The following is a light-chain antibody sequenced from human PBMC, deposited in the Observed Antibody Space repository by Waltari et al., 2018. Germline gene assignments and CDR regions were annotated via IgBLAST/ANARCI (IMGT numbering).Light chain of an antibody. CDR3: AAWDDSLTAYV. CDR2: GDD. Sequence: QSVLTQTPSAAGTPGQRVTMFCSGSTSHIGPNTVNWYQQLPGTAPKLLIYGDDQRPSGVPDRFAGSKSDTSASLVISGLRSEDEGEYFCAAWDDSLTAYVFGTGTKVTVL. V-gene: IGLV1-44*01. J-gene: IGLJ1*01. CDR1: TSHIGPNT.